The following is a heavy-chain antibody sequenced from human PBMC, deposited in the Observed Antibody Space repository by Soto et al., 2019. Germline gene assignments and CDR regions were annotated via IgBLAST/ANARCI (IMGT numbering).Heavy chain of an antibody. Sequence: HVQLVESGGGVVQPGRSLRLSCAASGFTFSNYVMHWVRQASGKGLEWVAVISYEGSNKYYADSVKGRFTISRDNSKNTLYLQMNSLRAQDTAVYYCAKAGVVGATMNFDYWGQGTLVTVSS. CDR2: ISYEGSNK. V-gene: IGHV3-30*18. D-gene: IGHD1-26*01. J-gene: IGHJ4*02. CDR1: GFTFSNYV. CDR3: AKAGVVGATMNFDY.